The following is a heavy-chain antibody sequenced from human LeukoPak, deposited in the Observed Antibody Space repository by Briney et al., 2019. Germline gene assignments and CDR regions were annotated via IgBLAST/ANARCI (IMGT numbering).Heavy chain of an antibody. CDR1: GGSISSSSYY. CDR2: IYYSGST. Sequence: SSETLSLTCTVSGGSISSSSYYWGWIRQLPGKGLEWIGSIYYSGSTYYNPSLKSRVTISVDTSKNQFSLKLSSVTAADTAVYYCASVVPAADDAFDIWGQGTMVTVSS. V-gene: IGHV4-39*01. CDR3: ASVVPAADDAFDI. J-gene: IGHJ3*02. D-gene: IGHD2-2*01.